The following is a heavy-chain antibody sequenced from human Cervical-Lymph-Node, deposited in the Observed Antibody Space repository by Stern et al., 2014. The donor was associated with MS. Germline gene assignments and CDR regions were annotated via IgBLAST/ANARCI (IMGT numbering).Heavy chain of an antibody. CDR3: ARGGIALALNWFDL. Sequence: VQLVESGPGLVKPSETLSLMCTVSGDSIRNYYWNWIRQTPGRGLQWIGYVYYTGSTSYNPSLKGRVTISLGTSKNQFSLKLDSVTAADTAVYYCARGGIALALNWFDLWGQGTPVTVSS. V-gene: IGHV4-59*01. J-gene: IGHJ5*02. D-gene: IGHD6-19*01. CDR1: GDSIRNYY. CDR2: VYYTGST.